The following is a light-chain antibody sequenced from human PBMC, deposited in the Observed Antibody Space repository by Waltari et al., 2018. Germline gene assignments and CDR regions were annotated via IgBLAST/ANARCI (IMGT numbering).Light chain of an antibody. CDR2: KDK. V-gene: IGLV3-25*03. CDR3: QSADTSIANVV. J-gene: IGLJ3*02. Sequence: QRLGQAPLLLIFKDKERPSGSPERFSGSSSGTTVTLTITSVQAEDEADYFCQSADTSIANVVFGGGTKLTVL.